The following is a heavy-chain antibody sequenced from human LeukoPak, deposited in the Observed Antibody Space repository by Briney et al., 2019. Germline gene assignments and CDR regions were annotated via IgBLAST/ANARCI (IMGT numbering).Heavy chain of an antibody. V-gene: IGHV4-59*02. D-gene: IGHD3-10*01. Sequence: SETLSLTCSVSGASVSSDYWNWIRQSPGRGLEWIGYTHYRGDINYDPSLKSRLTMSVDASSNQVSLKLSFVTAADAAVYYCGRNLGSGSDHWGQGTLVTVSS. CDR2: THYRGDI. CDR3: GRNLGSGSDH. CDR1: GASVSSDY. J-gene: IGHJ4*02.